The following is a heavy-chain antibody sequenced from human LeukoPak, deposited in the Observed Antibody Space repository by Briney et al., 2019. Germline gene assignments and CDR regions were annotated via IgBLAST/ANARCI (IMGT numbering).Heavy chain of an antibody. CDR2: IWYDGSNK. J-gene: IGHJ4*02. D-gene: IGHD2-2*01. CDR1: GSTFSSYG. V-gene: IGHV3-33*01. Sequence: PGRSLRLSCAASGSTFSSYGMHWVRQAPGKGLEWVAVIWYDGSNKYYADSVKGRFTISRDNSKNTLYLQMNSLRAEDTAVYYCARDPTDIVVVPAAIQFDYWGQGTLVTVSS. CDR3: ARDPTDIVVVPAAIQFDY.